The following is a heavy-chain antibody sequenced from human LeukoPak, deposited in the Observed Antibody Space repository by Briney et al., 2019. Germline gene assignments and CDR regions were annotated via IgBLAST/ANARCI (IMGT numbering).Heavy chain of an antibody. CDR3: ARNPLRYFDWLLPSKYYYYYMDV. J-gene: IGHJ6*03. CDR1: GYTFTGYY. Sequence: GASVKVSCKASGYTFTGYYMHWVRQAPGQGLEWMGWINPNSGGTNYAQKFQGRVTMTRDMSTSTVYMELSSLRSEDTAVYYCARNPLRYFDWLLPSKYYYYYMDVWGKGTTVTVSS. CDR2: INPNSGGT. D-gene: IGHD3-9*01. V-gene: IGHV1-2*02.